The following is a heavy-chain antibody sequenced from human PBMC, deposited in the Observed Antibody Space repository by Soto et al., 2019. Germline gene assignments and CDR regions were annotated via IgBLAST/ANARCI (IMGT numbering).Heavy chain of an antibody. J-gene: IGHJ4*02. D-gene: IGHD3-10*01. CDR2: ISGSGGST. CDR1: GFTFRSYA. CDR3: AKDKRGSGSYYNFFDY. Sequence: GGSQRLSCAASGFTFRSYAMSWVRQAPGKGLEWVSAISGSGGSTYYADSVKGRFTISRDNSKNTLYLQMNSLRAEDTAVYYCAKDKRGSGSYYNFFDYWGQGTLVTVSS. V-gene: IGHV3-23*01.